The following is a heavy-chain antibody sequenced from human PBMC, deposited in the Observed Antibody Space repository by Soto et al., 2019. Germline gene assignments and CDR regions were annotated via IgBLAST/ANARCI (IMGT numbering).Heavy chain of an antibody. J-gene: IGHJ6*02. CDR1: GFTFSNAW. V-gene: IGHV3-15*07. Sequence: GGSLRLSCAASGFTFSNAWMNWVRQAPGKGLEWVGRIKSKTDGGTTDYAAPVKGRFTISRDDSKNTLYLQMNSLKTEDTAVYYCTTSPIEYSSFRYYYYGMDVWGQGTTVTVSS. CDR3: TTSPIEYSSFRYYYYGMDV. D-gene: IGHD6-6*01. CDR2: IKSKTDGGTT.